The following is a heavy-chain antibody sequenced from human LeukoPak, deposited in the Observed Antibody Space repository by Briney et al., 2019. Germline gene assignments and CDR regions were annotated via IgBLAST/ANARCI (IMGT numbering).Heavy chain of an antibody. V-gene: IGHV3-15*04. Sequence: PGGSLRLSCAASGLTFTNAWMNWVRQAPGKGLEWVGRIASKTDGGTTDYAAPVKGRFTISRDDSKNTLFLQMNSLKTVDTAVYYCTTGIRGDCGQGTLVTVSS. J-gene: IGHJ4*02. CDR2: IASKTDGGTT. CDR3: TTGIRGD. CDR1: GLTFTNAW.